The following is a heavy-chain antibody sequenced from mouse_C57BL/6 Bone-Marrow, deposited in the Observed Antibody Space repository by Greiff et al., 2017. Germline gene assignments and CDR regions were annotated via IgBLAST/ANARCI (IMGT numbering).Heavy chain of an antibody. J-gene: IGHJ4*01. V-gene: IGHV1-82*01. CDR2: IYPGDGDT. Sequence: QVQLQQSGPELVKPGASVKISCKASGYAFSSSWMNWVKQRPGKGLEWIGRIYPGDGDTNYNGKFKGKATLTADKSSSTAYMQLSSLTSEDSAVYFGARERELGRDYYAMDYWGQGTSVTVSS. D-gene: IGHD4-1*01. CDR1: GYAFSSSW. CDR3: ARERELGRDYYAMDY.